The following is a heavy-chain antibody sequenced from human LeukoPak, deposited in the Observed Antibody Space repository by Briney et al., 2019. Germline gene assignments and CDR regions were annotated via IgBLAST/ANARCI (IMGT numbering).Heavy chain of an antibody. CDR2: MNPNSGNT. CDR3: ARAQQWLVPDY. J-gene: IGHJ4*02. D-gene: IGHD6-19*01. V-gene: IGHV1-8*02. Sequence: ASVKVSCKASGYTFTIYYMHWVRQATGQGLEWMGWMNPNSGNTGYAQKFQGRVTMTRNTSISTAYMELSSLRSEDTAVYYCARAQQWLVPDYWGQGTLVTVSS. CDR1: GYTFTIYY.